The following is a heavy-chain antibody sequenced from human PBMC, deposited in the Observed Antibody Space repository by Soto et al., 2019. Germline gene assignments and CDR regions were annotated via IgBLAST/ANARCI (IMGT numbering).Heavy chain of an antibody. CDR3: AIDARGKQQLVTPARRIKWFDP. D-gene: IGHD6-13*01. J-gene: IGHJ5*02. Sequence: PSVKVSCKASVYTFTSYDINWARQATGQGLEWMGWMNPNSGNTGYAQKFQGRVTMTRNTSISTAYMELSSLRSEDTAVYYCAIDARGKQQLVTPARRIKWFDPWGQGALVTVSS. V-gene: IGHV1-8*01. CDR1: VYTFTSYD. CDR2: MNPNSGNT.